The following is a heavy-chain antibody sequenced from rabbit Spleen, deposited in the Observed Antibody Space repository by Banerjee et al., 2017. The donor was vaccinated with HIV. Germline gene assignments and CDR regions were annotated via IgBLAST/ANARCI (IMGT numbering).Heavy chain of an antibody. V-gene: IGHV1S47*01. CDR2: IDLVFGST. CDR3: ASDVGYAGYAAVTGAFDL. CDR1: GFDFSNYG. J-gene: IGHJ4*01. Sequence: QEQLVESGGGLVQPGGSLKLSCKASGFDFSNYGVSWVRQAPGKGLEWIGYIDLVFGSTYYASWVNGRFTISSHNAQNTLYLQMTSLTVADTATYFCASDVGYAGYAAVTGAFDLWGPGTLVTVS. D-gene: IGHD7-1*01.